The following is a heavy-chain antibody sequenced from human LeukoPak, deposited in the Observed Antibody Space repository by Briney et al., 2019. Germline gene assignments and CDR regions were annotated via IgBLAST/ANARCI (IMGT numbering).Heavy chain of an antibody. J-gene: IGHJ4*02. D-gene: IGHD2-2*01. Sequence: GGSLRLSCAASGFTFSSYAMSWVRQAPGKWLEWVSAISGSGGSTYYADSVKGRFTISRDNSKNTLYLQKNSLRDEDTAVYYCAKDRAAALRQFDYWGQGTLVTVSS. CDR3: AKDRAAALRQFDY. CDR2: ISGSGGST. V-gene: IGHV3-23*01. CDR1: GFTFSSYA.